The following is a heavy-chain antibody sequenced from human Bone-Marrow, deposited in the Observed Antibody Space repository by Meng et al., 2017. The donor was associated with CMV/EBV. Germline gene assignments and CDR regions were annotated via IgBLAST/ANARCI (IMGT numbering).Heavy chain of an antibody. J-gene: IGHJ6*01. CDR2: ISYDGSNK. CDR3: ARDREWSTSNYYYYYGMDV. D-gene: IGHD3-3*01. Sequence: GESLKISCAASGFTFSSYAMHWVRQAPGKGLEWVAVISYDGSNKYYADSVKGRFTISRDNSKNTLYLQMNSLRAEDTAVYYCARDREWSTSNYYYYYGMDVWGQGNTVPVSS. CDR1: GFTFSSYA. V-gene: IGHV3-30*04.